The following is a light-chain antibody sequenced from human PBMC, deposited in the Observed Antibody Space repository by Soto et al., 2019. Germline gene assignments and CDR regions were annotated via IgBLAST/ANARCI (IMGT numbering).Light chain of an antibody. CDR2: HVT. V-gene: IGLV2-14*03. CDR3: GSLTTSHTYV. Sequence: QSALTQPASVSGSPGQSITISCTGTSSDIDHYDYVSWYQQHPGKAPKLMIYHVTYRPSGVSNRYSGSKSGNSASLTISGLQADDEPDYYCGSLTTSHTYVFGSGTQLTVL. J-gene: IGLJ1*01. CDR1: SSDIDHYDY.